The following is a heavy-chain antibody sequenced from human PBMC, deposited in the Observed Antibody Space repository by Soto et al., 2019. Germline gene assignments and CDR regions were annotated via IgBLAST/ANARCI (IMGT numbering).Heavy chain of an antibody. CDR2: TYYSGST. V-gene: IGHV4-59*01. CDR3: ARRIVLVPAAMVRAAAGTPGYFDY. Sequence: SETLSLTCTVSGGSISSYYWSWIRQPPGKGLEWIGYTYYSGSTNYNPSLKSRVTISVDTSKNQFSLKLSSVTAADTAVYYCARRIVLVPAAMVRAAAGTPGYFDYWGQGTLVTVSS. CDR1: GGSISSYY. D-gene: IGHD2-2*01. J-gene: IGHJ4*02.